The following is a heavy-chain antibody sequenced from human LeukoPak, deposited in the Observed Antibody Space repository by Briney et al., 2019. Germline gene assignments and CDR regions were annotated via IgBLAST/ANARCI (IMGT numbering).Heavy chain of an antibody. Sequence: PSETLSLTCTVSGGSISSYYWSWIRQPPGKGLEWIGYIYYSGSTNYNPSLKSRVTISVDTSKNQFSLKLSSVTAADTAVYYCARLREDPITIFAPFDPWGQGTLVTVSS. D-gene: IGHD3-3*01. CDR2: IYYSGST. J-gene: IGHJ5*02. CDR3: ARLREDPITIFAPFDP. CDR1: GGSISSYY. V-gene: IGHV4-59*01.